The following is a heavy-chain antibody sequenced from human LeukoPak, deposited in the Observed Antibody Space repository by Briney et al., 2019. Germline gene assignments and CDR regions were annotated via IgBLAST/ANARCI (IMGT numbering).Heavy chain of an antibody. V-gene: IGHV3-23*03. CDR3: AELGITMIGGV. Sequence: GGSLRLSCAASGFTFSNHGMNWVRQAPGKGLEWVSVIYSGGSTYYADSVKGRFTISRDNAKNSLYLQMNSLRAEDTAVYYCAELGITMIGGVWGKGTTVTISS. D-gene: IGHD3-10*02. CDR1: GFTFSNHG. J-gene: IGHJ6*04. CDR2: IYSGGST.